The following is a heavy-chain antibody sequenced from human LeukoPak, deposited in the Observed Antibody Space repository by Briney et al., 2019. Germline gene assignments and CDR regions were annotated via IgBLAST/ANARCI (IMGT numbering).Heavy chain of an antibody. V-gene: IGHV4-30-4*01. D-gene: IGHD1-1*01. J-gene: IGHJ5*02. CDR1: GGSISSGDYY. CDR2: IYYSGST. Sequence: SETLSLTCTVSGGSISSGDYYWSWIRQPPGKGLEWIGYIYYSGSTYYNPSLKSRVTISVVTSKNQFSLKLSSVTAADTAVYYCARADRSISGTTCWFDPWGQGTLVTVSS. CDR3: ARADRSISGTTCWFDP.